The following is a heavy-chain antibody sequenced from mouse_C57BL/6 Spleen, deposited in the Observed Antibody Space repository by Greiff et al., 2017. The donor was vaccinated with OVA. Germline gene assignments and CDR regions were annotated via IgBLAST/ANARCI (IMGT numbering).Heavy chain of an antibody. J-gene: IGHJ4*01. CDR1: GYTFTSYW. D-gene: IGHD1-1*01. CDR2: IDPSDSYT. V-gene: IGHV1-50*01. Sequence: QVQLQQSGAELVKPGASVKLSCKASGYTFTSYWMQWVKQRPGQGLEWIGEIDPSDSYTNYNQKFKGKATLTVDTSSSTAYMQLSSLTSEDSAVYYCARRAVVATDAMDYWGQGTSVTVSS. CDR3: ARRAVVATDAMDY.